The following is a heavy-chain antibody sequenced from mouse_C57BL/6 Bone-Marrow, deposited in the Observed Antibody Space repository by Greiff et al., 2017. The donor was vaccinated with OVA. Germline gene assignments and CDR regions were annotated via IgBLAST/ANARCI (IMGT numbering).Heavy chain of an antibody. J-gene: IGHJ2*01. CDR1: GFNINDYY. CDR2: IDPEDGET. CDR3: ARQLRLRKVFDY. Sequence: EVQLQQSGAELVKPGASVKLSCTASGFNINDYYMHWVKQRTEPGLEWIGRIDPEDGETKYAPKFQGKATITADTSSNTAYLQLSILTSEYTAVYYCARQLRLRKVFDYWGQGTTLTVSS. D-gene: IGHD3-2*02. V-gene: IGHV14-2*01.